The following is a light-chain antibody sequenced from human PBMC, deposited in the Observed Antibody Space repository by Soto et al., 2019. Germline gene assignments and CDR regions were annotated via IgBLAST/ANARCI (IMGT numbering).Light chain of an antibody. J-gene: IGLJ1*01. CDR1: SSDVGGYDY. Sequence: QSVLTQPASVSGSPGQSITISCTGTSSDVGGYDYVSWYRQHPGKAPKLLIYDVSRRPSGVSNRFSGSRSDNTASLTISGLQAEDEAEYYCSSYTSSTTLYVFGTGTKVTVL. V-gene: IGLV2-14*01. CDR3: SSYTSSTTLYV. CDR2: DVS.